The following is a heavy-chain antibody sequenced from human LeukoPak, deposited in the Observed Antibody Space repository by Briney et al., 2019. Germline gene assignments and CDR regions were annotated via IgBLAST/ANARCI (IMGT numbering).Heavy chain of an antibody. CDR2: ISAYNGNT. CDR3: ARDQARMVRGVISSRPPKNNWFDP. CDR1: GYTFTSYG. Sequence: ASVKVSCKASGYTFTSYGISWVRQAPGQGLEWMGWISAYNGNTNYAQKLQGRVTMTTDTSTSTAYMELRSLRSDDTAVYYCARDQARMVRGVISSRPPKNNWFDPWGQGTLVTVSS. J-gene: IGHJ5*02. V-gene: IGHV1-18*01. D-gene: IGHD3-10*01.